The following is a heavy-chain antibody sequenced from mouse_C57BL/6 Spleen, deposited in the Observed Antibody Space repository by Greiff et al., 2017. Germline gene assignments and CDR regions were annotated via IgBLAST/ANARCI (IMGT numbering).Heavy chain of an antibody. CDR1: GYTFTSYW. J-gene: IGHJ1*03. CDR2: IDPSDSET. V-gene: IGHV1-52*01. D-gene: IGHD1-1*01. Sequence: QVQLQQPGAELVRPGSSVKLSCKASGYTFTSYWMHWVKQRPIQGLEWIGNIDPSDSETHYNQKFKDKATLTVDKSSSTAYMQLSSLTFEDSAFYYCARESSSYVGWYFDVWGTGTTVTVSS. CDR3: ARESSSYVGWYFDV.